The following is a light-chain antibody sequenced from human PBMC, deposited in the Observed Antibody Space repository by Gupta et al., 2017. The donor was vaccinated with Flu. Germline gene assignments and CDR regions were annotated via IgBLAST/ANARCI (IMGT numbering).Light chain of an antibody. CDR1: NSNIGINY. J-gene: IGLJ2*01. V-gene: IGLV1-47*01. Sequence: QSVLTQPPSTSGTPGQRVTFSCSGGNSNIGINYVYWYQQLPGAAPKLIIYKSNQRPSGVPGPFSGSKAGTSASLAISGLRSEDEAEYYCATWDDSLSAVVFGGGTKLTVL. CDR2: KSN. CDR3: ATWDDSLSAVV.